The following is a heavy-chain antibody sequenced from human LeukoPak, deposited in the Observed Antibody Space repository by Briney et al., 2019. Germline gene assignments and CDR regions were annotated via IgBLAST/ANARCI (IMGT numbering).Heavy chain of an antibody. CDR1: GYTFTSYD. J-gene: IGHJ4*02. Sequence: ASVKLSCKASGYTFTSYDIYWVRHATVQGLEWMGWMNPNSGNTGYAQKFQGRVTMTRSSSISTAYMELSSLRSEDTAVYYCARTDGDLDYWGQGTLVTVSS. V-gene: IGHV1-8*01. CDR3: ARTDGDLDY. CDR2: MNPNSGNT. D-gene: IGHD3-10*01.